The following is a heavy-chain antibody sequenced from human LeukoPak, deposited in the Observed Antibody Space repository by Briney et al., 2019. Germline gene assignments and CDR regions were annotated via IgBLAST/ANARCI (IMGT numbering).Heavy chain of an antibody. CDR2: INPSGGGT. CDR3: AREWSRITVNGTSSVPVF. Sequence: ASVKVSCKTSGYTFTSYYMHWVRQAPGQGLEWMGIINPSGGGTSYALKFQGRVTISRDTSTSTVYMELSSLRSEDTAVYSCAREWSRITVNGTSSVPVFWGQGTLVTVSS. V-gene: IGHV1-46*01. D-gene: IGHD6-13*01. CDR1: GYTFTSYY. J-gene: IGHJ4*02.